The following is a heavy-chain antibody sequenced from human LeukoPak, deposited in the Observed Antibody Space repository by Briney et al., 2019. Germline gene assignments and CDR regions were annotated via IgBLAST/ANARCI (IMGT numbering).Heavy chain of an antibody. D-gene: IGHD3-9*01. CDR3: AKSQPELRYFDWLFYFDY. CDR1: GFTFSNYW. V-gene: IGHV3-23*01. CDR2: ISGSGGST. Sequence: GGSLRLSCAASGFTFSNYWMSWVRQAPGKGLEWVPAISGSGGSTYYADSVKGRFTISRDNSKNTLYLQMNSLGAEDTAVYYCAKSQPELRYFDWLFYFDYWGQGTLVTVSS. J-gene: IGHJ4*02.